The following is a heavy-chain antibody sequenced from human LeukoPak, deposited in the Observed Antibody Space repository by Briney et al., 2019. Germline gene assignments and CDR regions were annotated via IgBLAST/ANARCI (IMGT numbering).Heavy chain of an antibody. J-gene: IGHJ4*02. CDR1: GFTFSNYA. V-gene: IGHV3-30-3*01. CDR3: ARDGDTAAAGYYFDS. CDR2: ISSDGNDK. Sequence: PGGSLRLSCAASGFTFSNYAIHWVRQAPGKGLEWVAVISSDGNDKYNADSVKGRFTISRDNSKNMVFLQMNSLRVEDTGVYYCARDGDTAAAGYYFDSWGQGTLVTVSS. D-gene: IGHD6-13*01.